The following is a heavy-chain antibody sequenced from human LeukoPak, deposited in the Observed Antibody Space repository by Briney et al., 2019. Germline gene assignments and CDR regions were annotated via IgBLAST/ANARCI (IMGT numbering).Heavy chain of an antibody. V-gene: IGHV1-18*01. Sequence: ASVKVSCKASGYTFSSFGISWVRQAPGQGLEWMGRISAYNRNAKYAQKLQGRVTMTTDTSTSTAYMELRSLRSDDTALYFCARVGDDSSGYYRGLGDYWGQGTLVTVSS. J-gene: IGHJ4*02. D-gene: IGHD3-22*01. CDR1: GYTFSSFG. CDR3: ARVGDDSSGYYRGLGDY. CDR2: ISAYNRNA.